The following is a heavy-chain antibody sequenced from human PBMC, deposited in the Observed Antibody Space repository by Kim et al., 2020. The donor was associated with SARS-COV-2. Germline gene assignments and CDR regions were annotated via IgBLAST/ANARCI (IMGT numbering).Heavy chain of an antibody. Sequence: GGSLRLSCAASGFTFSSYAMTWVRQAPGEGLEWVSFISATGGGTYYTDSVKGRFTISRDNSKNTVYLQMNNLRAEDTAVYYCAKLRGSSGYYGNYWGQGTLVTVSS. CDR1: GFTFSSYA. V-gene: IGHV3-23*01. D-gene: IGHD3-22*01. CDR2: ISATGGGT. J-gene: IGHJ4*02. CDR3: AKLRGSSGYYGNY.